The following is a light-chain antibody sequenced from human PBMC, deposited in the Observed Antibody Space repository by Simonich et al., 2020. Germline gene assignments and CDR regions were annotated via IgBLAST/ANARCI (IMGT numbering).Light chain of an antibody. CDR1: SSDVGGYNY. J-gene: IGLJ2*01. V-gene: IGLV2-14*03. CDR2: DVS. CDR3: SSYTSSSLVV. Sequence: QSALTQPASVSGSPGQSITISCTGTSSDVGGYNYGSWYQQHPGKAPKLMIYDVSTPPSGVSNRFSGTKAGNTASLTISGLQAEDEADYYCSSYTSSSLVVFGGGTKLTVL.